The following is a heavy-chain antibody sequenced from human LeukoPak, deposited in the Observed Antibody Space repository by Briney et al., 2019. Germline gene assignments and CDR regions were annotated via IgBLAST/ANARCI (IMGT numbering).Heavy chain of an antibody. Sequence: SQTLSLTCAVSGDSLSSNSAAWNWIRQSPSRGLEWLGRTYYRSKWYSRYALSVKSRITINPDTSKNQFSLQLDSVTPDDTAVYYCARGGSYPLDYWGQGTLVTVSS. D-gene: IGHD1-26*01. J-gene: IGHJ4*02. CDR2: TYYRSKWYS. CDR1: GDSLSSNSAA. V-gene: IGHV6-1*01. CDR3: ARGGSYPLDY.